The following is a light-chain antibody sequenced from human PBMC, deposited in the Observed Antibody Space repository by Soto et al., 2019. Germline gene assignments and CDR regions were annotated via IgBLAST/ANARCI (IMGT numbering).Light chain of an antibody. V-gene: IGKV1-12*01. J-gene: IGKJ2*01. CDR3: QQYNDWPPRDT. Sequence: DIQMTQSPSSVSASVGDRVTITCRASQGISSWLAWYQQKPGKAPKLLIYDMSTRATGVPARFSGSGSGTEFTLTISSLQSEDFVVYYCQQYNDWPPRDTFGQGTKLEIK. CDR2: DMS. CDR1: QGISSW.